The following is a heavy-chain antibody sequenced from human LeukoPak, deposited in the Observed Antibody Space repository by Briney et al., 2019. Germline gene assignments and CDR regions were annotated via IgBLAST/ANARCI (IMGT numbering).Heavy chain of an antibody. CDR2: IYHSGST. CDR3: ARVEYCTSANCYIGGYY. D-gene: IGHD2-2*02. J-gene: IGHJ4*02. Sequence: SETLSLTCAVPGYSISSGYYWVWIRQPPGKGLEWIGSIYHSGSTYYNPSLKSRVTISVDTAKNQFSLKLSSVTAADTAVYYCARVEYCTSANCYIGGYYWGQGTLVTVSS. V-gene: IGHV4-38-2*01. CDR1: GYSISSGYY.